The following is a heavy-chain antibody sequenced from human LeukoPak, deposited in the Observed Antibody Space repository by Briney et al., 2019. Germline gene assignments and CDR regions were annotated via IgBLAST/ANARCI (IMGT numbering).Heavy chain of an antibody. CDR1: GGSISSGGYY. Sequence: SETLSLTCTVSGGSISSGGYYWSWLRQPPGQGLEWIGYIYHSGSTYYNPSLKSRVTISVDRSKNQFSLKLSSVTTADTAVYYCAREAGDCSSTSCYGNWFDPWGQGTLVTVSS. D-gene: IGHD2-2*01. V-gene: IGHV4-30-2*01. CDR3: AREAGDCSSTSCYGNWFDP. J-gene: IGHJ5*02. CDR2: IYHSGST.